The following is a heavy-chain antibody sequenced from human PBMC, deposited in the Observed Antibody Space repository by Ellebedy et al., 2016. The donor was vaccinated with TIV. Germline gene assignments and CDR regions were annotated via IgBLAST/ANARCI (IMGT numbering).Heavy chain of an antibody. Sequence: GESLKISCAVSGFTVSTNYLSWVRQAPGKGLEWVSAIYSDGSTYYADSVRGRFTISRHNSKNTLYLQMKSLRADDTAVYYCANNWVVRGEGWNNGMDVWGQGTTVTVSS. J-gene: IGHJ6*02. CDR2: IYSDGST. V-gene: IGHV3-66*01. CDR1: GFTVSTNY. CDR3: ANNWVVRGEGWNNGMDV. D-gene: IGHD3-10*01.